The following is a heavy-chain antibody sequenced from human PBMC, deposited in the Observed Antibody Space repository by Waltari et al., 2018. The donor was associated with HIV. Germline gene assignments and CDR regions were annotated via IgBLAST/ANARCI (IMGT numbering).Heavy chain of an antibody. CDR2: INPSGNST. J-gene: IGHJ4*02. V-gene: IGHV1-46*01. CDR1: GYTFITYY. CDR3: ASAPWSGGSCRLFDY. D-gene: IGHD2-15*01. Sequence: QVQLVQSGAEVKKPGASVKVSCKASGYTFITYYMHCVRQAPGQGLAWMGRINPSGNSTNYVQTFQGRLTMTSDTSTSTVYRELSSLSAEDTALYYCASAPWSGGSCRLFDYWGQGTLVTVSS.